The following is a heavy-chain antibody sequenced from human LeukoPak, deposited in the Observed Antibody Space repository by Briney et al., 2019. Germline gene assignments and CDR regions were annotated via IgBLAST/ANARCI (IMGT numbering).Heavy chain of an antibody. Sequence: SETLSLTCTVSGGSISSYYWSWIRQPPGEGLEWIGYIYYSGSTHYNSSLKTRVTISVDTSKNQFSLKLSSVTAADTAVYYCARTYSGYDYWGQGTLVTVSS. J-gene: IGHJ4*02. CDR1: GGSISSYY. V-gene: IGHV4-59*08. CDR3: ARTYSGYDY. CDR2: IYYSGST. D-gene: IGHD5-12*01.